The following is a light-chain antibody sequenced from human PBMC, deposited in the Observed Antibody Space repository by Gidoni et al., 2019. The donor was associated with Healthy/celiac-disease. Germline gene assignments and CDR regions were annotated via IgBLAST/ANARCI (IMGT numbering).Light chain of an antibody. CDR2: QAS. CDR1: KLGDKY. CDR3: QAWDSSTL. V-gene: IGLV3-1*01. J-gene: IGLJ2*01. Sequence: SYELTQPPSVSVSPGQTASLTCSGDKLGDKYACWYQQKQGQSPVLVIYQASKRPSGIPERFSGSNSGNTATLTISGTQAMDEADYYCQAWDSSTLFGGGTKLTVL.